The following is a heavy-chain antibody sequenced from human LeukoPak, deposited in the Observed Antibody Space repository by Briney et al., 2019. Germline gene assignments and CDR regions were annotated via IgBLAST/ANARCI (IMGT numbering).Heavy chain of an antibody. D-gene: IGHD6-19*01. J-gene: IGHJ3*02. V-gene: IGHV5-51*01. CDR1: GYSFSNYW. Sequence: GESLQISCKGSGYSFSNYWIAWVRQMPGKGLESMGIIYPVDSDTRYSPSIQGQVTISADKSISTAYLQWSSLKASDTAMYYCARHNVPVAGTSAFDIRGQGTMVTVSS. CDR2: IYPVDSDT. CDR3: ARHNVPVAGTSAFDI.